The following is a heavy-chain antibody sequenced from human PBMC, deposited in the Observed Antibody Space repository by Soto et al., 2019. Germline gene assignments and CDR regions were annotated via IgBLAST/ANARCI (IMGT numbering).Heavy chain of an antibody. Sequence: ASVKVSCKASGYTFTSYGISWVRQAPGQGLEWMGWISAYNGNTNYAQKLQGRVTMTTDTSTSTAYMELRSLRSDDTAVYYCARSTRTYTMIGAFGIWGKGTMVTVSS. D-gene: IGHD3-22*01. CDR3: ARSTRTYTMIGAFGI. V-gene: IGHV1-18*01. CDR2: ISAYNGNT. CDR1: GYTFTSYG. J-gene: IGHJ3*02.